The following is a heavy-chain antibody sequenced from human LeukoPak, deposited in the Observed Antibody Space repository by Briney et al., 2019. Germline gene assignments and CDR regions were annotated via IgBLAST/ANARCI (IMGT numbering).Heavy chain of an antibody. CDR3: ARLATAATFTYYYYYMDV. CDR2: INPNSGGT. Sequence: ASVKVSCKASGYTFTGYYMHWVRQAPGQGLEWMGWINPNSGGTNYAQKFQGRVTMTRDTSISTAYMELSRLRSDDTAVYYCARLATAATFTYYYYYMDVWGKGTTATVSS. CDR1: GYTFTGYY. V-gene: IGHV1-2*02. J-gene: IGHJ6*03. D-gene: IGHD2-15*01.